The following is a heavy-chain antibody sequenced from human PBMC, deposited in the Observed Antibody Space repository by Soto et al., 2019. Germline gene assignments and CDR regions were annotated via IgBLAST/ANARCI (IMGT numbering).Heavy chain of an antibody. J-gene: IGHJ6*02. CDR1: GFTFSRCG. V-gene: IGHV3-30*18. Sequence: QVQLVESGGGVVQPGKSLRLSCAASGFTFSRCGMHWVRQAPGKGLEWVAVISFDGKNENYAQSVKGRFTISRDNYNNTLFLKLNSLTGEDTAVYYCAKEENKLVPQPQGNYYYDGIDVWGQGTTVTVSS. CDR2: ISFDGKNE. CDR3: AKEENKLVPQPQGNYYYDGIDV. D-gene: IGHD1-26*01.